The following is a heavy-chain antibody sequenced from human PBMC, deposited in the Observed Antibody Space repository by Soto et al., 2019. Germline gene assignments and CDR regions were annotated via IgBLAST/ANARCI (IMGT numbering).Heavy chain of an antibody. Sequence: SETLSLTCTVSGGSISSYYWSWIRQPPGKGLEWIGYIYYSGSTNYNPSLKSRVTISVDTSKNQFSLKLSSVTAADTAVYYCARASGYSSGWYSLAYYYYGMDVWGQGTTVTVSS. D-gene: IGHD6-19*01. CDR3: ARASGYSSGWYSLAYYYYGMDV. CDR2: IYYSGST. J-gene: IGHJ6*02. CDR1: GGSISSYY. V-gene: IGHV4-59*01.